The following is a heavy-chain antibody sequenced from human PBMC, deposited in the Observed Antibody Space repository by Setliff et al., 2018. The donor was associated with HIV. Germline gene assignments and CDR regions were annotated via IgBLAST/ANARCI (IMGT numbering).Heavy chain of an antibody. CDR3: ARVFYDSGGFFTTAGPLDLDL. Sequence: KPSETLSLTCNVSGDSISSHSWTWIRQPPGKGLEWIGSIDYSGRTDKKTSLKSRLMMSIDTSNNQFYVNLFSVTAADTAIYYWARVFYDSGGFFTTAGPLDLDLWGRGTLVTVSS. CDR2: IDYSGRT. V-gene: IGHV4-59*11. D-gene: IGHD3-22*01. CDR1: GDSISSHS. J-gene: IGHJ2*01.